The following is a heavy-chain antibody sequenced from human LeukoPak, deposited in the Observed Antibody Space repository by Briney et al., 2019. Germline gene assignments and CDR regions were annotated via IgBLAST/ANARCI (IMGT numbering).Heavy chain of an antibody. Sequence: PGGSLRLSCAASGFTFSSYGMHWVRQAPGKGLEWVAVISYDGSNKYYADSVKGRFTISRDNSKNTLYLQMNSLRAEDTAVYYCATGTRAYSSGWYLFDYWGQGTLVTASS. CDR1: GFTFSSYG. CDR2: ISYDGSNK. D-gene: IGHD6-19*01. J-gene: IGHJ4*02. CDR3: ATGTRAYSSGWYLFDY. V-gene: IGHV3-30*03.